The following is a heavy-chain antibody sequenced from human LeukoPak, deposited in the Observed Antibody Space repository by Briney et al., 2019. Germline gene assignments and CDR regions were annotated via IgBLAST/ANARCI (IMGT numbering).Heavy chain of an antibody. CDR1: GFTFSSYW. Sequence: GGSLRLSCAASGFTFSSYWMSWVRQAPGKGLEWVANIKQDGSEKYYVDSVKGRFTISRDNAKNSLYLQMNSLRAEDTAVYYCAREEIVVVVAATEAFDYWGRGTLVTVSS. V-gene: IGHV3-7*03. CDR2: IKQDGSEK. D-gene: IGHD2-15*01. J-gene: IGHJ4*02. CDR3: AREEIVVVVAATEAFDY.